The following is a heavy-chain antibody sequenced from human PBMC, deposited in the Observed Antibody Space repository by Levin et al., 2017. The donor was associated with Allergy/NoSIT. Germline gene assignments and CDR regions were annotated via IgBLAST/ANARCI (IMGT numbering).Heavy chain of an antibody. Sequence: PSETLSLTCTVSGGSISSYYWSWIRQPPGKGLEWIGYIYYSGSTNYNPSLKSRVTISVDTSKNQFSLKLSSVTAADTAVYYCARARGTYYYDSSGYLNAFDSWGQGTMVTVSS. CDR2: IYYSGST. V-gene: IGHV4-59*01. D-gene: IGHD3-22*01. CDR1: GGSISSYY. J-gene: IGHJ3*02. CDR3: ARARGTYYYDSSGYLNAFDS.